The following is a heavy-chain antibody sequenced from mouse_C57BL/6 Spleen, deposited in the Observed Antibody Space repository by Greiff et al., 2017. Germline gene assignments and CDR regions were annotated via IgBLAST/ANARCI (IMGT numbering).Heavy chain of an antibody. D-gene: IGHD2-1*01. CDR2: IYPGRGNT. J-gene: IGHJ4*01. Sequence: VKLQQSGAELVRPGASVKLSCKASGYTFTDYYINWVKQRPGQGLEWIARIYPGRGNTYYNEKFKGKATLTAEKSSSTAYMQLSSLTSEDSAVYFCARGNYDAMDYWGQGTSVTVSS. V-gene: IGHV1-76*01. CDR3: ARGNYDAMDY. CDR1: GYTFTDYY.